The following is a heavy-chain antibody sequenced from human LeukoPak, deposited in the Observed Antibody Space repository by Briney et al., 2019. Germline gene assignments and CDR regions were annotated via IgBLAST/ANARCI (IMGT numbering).Heavy chain of an antibody. CDR3: ARYQSLGMAIGWRYFDY. CDR2: INPSGGST. CDR1: GYTFISYY. J-gene: IGHJ4*02. D-gene: IGHD5-24*01. Sequence: GASVKVSCKASGYTFISYYMHWVRQAPGQGLEWMGIINPSGGSTIYAQKFQGRVTMTRETSTSTVYMELSSLTSEDTAVYYCARYQSLGMAIGWRYFDYWGQGTLVTVSS. V-gene: IGHV1-46*01.